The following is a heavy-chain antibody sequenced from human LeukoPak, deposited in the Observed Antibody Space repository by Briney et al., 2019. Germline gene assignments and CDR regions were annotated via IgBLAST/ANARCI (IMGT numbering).Heavy chain of an antibody. D-gene: IGHD5-12*01. V-gene: IGHV3-64*01. CDR2: ISSNGGST. J-gene: IGHJ4*02. Sequence: GGSLSLSCAASVFTFSSYAMHWVRQAPGKGLEYVSAISSNGGSTYYANSVKGRFTISRDNSKNTLYLQMGSVRCEDMALYYCARDGRPGLRSGYFDYWGQGTLVTASS. CDR3: ARDGRPGLRSGYFDY. CDR1: VFTFSSYA.